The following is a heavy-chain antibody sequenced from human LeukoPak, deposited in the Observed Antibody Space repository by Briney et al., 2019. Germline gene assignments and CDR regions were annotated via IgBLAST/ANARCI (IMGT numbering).Heavy chain of an antibody. J-gene: IGHJ4*02. V-gene: IGHV3-21*01. CDR1: GFTFSSYS. D-gene: IGHD3-22*01. CDR2: ISSSSSYT. Sequence: GGSLRLSCAASGFTFSSYSMNWVRQAPGKGLEWVSSISSSSSYTYYADSVKGRFTISRDNAKNSLYLQMNSLRAEDTAVYYCARGPSYYYDSSGYPFDYWGQGTLVTVSS. CDR3: ARGPSYYYDSSGYPFDY.